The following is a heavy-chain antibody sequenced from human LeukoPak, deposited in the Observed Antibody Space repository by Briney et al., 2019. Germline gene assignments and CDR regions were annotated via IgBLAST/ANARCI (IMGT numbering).Heavy chain of an antibody. CDR3: ARQRGRWDSFDY. V-gene: IGHV4-61*05. Sequence: SETLSLTCTVSGGSISSSNYYWSWIRQPPGKGLEWIGYIYYSGSTNYNPALKSRVTISVDTSKNQFSLKLSSVTAADTAVYYCARQRGRWDSFDYWGQGTLVTVSS. CDR2: IYYSGST. CDR1: GGSISSSNYY. J-gene: IGHJ4*02. D-gene: IGHD1-26*01.